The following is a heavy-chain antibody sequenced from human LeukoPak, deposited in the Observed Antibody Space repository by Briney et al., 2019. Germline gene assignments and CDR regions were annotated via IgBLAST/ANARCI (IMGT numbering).Heavy chain of an antibody. V-gene: IGHV1-58*02. CDR2: IVVGSGNT. CDR1: GFTFTSSA. Sequence: GASVKVSCKASGFTFTSSAMQWVRQARGQRLEWIGWIVVGSGNTNYAQKFQERVTITRDMSTSTAYMELSSLRSEDTAVYYCATDLYRYYDSSEGYWGQGTLVTVSS. D-gene: IGHD3-22*01. CDR3: ATDLYRYYDSSEGY. J-gene: IGHJ4*02.